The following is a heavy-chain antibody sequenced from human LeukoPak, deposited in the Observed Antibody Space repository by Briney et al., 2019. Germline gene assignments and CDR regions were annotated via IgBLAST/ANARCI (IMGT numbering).Heavy chain of an antibody. CDR2: INHSGST. V-gene: IGHV4-34*01. CDR3: ARDYGDSKSGLD. J-gene: IGHJ4*02. Sequence: PSETLSLTCAVYGGSFSGYYWSWIRQPPGKELEWIGEINHSGSTNYNPSLKSRVTISVDTSKNQFSLKLSSVTAADTAVYYCARDYGDSKSGLDWGQGTLVTVSS. D-gene: IGHD4-17*01. CDR1: GGSFSGYY.